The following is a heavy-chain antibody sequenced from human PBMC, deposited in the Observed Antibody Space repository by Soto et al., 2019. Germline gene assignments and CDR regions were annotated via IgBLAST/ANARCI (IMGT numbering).Heavy chain of an antibody. J-gene: IGHJ5*02. CDR3: AREPRRNVDIVPNWFGP. D-gene: IGHD5-12*01. V-gene: IGHV3-21*01. Sequence: GGSLRLSCAASGFTFSSYSMNWVRQAPGKGLEWVSSISGSSSYIYYADSVKGRFTISRDNAKNSLYLQMNSLRAEDTAVYYCAREPRRNVDIVPNWFGPWGQGTLVTVSS. CDR1: GFTFSSYS. CDR2: ISGSSSYI.